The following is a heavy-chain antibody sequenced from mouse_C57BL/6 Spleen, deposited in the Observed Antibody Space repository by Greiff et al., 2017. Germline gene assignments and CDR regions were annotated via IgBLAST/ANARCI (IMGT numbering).Heavy chain of an antibody. D-gene: IGHD6-5*01. CDR3: ARSDVAYDFDY. CDR1: GFTFSSYG. CDR2: ISSGGSYT. J-gene: IGHJ2*01. V-gene: IGHV5-6*01. Sequence: EVKLMESGGDLVKPGGSLKLSCAASGFTFSSYGMSWVRQTPDKRLEWVATISSGGSYTYYPDSVKGRFTISRDNAKNTLYLQMSSLKSEDTAMYYCARSDVAYDFDYWGQGTTLTVSS.